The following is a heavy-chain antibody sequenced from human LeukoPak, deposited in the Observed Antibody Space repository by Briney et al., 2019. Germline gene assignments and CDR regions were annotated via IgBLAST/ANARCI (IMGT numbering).Heavy chain of an antibody. CDR3: AKDGLHLRYDSGCFGGPDY. Sequence: PGGSLRLSCAASGFTFSSYAMSWVRQAPGKGLEWVSAISGSGGSTYYTDSVKGRFTISRDNSKNTLYLQMNSLRAGDTAVYYCAKDGLHLRYDSGCFGGPDYWGQGTLVTVSS. CDR2: ISGSGGST. CDR1: GFTFSSYA. D-gene: IGHD6-19*01. V-gene: IGHV3-23*01. J-gene: IGHJ4*02.